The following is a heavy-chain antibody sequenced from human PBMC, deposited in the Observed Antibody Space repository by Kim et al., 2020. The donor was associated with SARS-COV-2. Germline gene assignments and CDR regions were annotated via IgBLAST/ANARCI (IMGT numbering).Heavy chain of an antibody. CDR2: ISGTFSSR. CDR1: GFAFRTYE. V-gene: IGHV3-48*03. Sequence: GESLRLSCAASGFAFRTYEMNWVRQAPGKGLEWISFISGTFSSRYYADAVKGRFTISRDNSKNSLYLQMSGLRADDTAVYYCVRGQYGDLDYWGQGTLVTVSS. CDR3: VRGQYGDLDY. D-gene: IGHD2-21*02. J-gene: IGHJ4*02.